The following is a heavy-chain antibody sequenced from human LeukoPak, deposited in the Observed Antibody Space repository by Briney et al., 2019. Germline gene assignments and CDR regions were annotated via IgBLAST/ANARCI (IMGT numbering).Heavy chain of an antibody. CDR1: GFRFSGCS. Sequence: PGGSLRVSCAASGFRFSGCSLSWVRQAPGKGLDWVATINEVGSKTYYDDSVKGRFTISRDNAKNSLYLEMSSLRAEDTAVYYCARLLGTVTTFDYWGQGTLVTVSS. V-gene: IGHV3-7*01. CDR3: ARLLGTVTTFDY. J-gene: IGHJ4*02. D-gene: IGHD1-26*01. CDR2: INEVGSKT.